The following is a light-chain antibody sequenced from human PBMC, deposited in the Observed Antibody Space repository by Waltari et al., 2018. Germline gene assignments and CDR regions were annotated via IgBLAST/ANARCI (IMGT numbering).Light chain of an antibody. CDR1: SSNIGNNY. V-gene: IGLV1-51*02. CDR3: GTWDSSLSGAV. CDR2: EST. Sequence: QSVLTQPPSVSAAPGQRVTISCSGGSSNIGNNYVSWYRQFPGTAPKLLIYESTERPSGIPVRFSGSKCGTSATLDSTGRQAGDEADYYCGTWDSSLSGAVFGGGTHLTVL. J-gene: IGLJ7*01.